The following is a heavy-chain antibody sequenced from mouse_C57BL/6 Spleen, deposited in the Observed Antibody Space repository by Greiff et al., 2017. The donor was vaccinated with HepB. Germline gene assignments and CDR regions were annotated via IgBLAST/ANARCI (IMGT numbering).Heavy chain of an antibody. J-gene: IGHJ2*01. CDR3: ARHEGGQLRLPFDY. D-gene: IGHD3-2*02. CDR1: GYTFTEYT. V-gene: IGHV1-62-2*01. CDR2: FYPGSGSI. Sequence: VQLVESGAELVKPGASVKLSCKASGYTFTEYTIHWVKQRSGQGLEWIGWFYPGSGSIKYNEKFKDKATLTADKSSSKVYMELSRLTSEDSAVYFCARHEGGQLRLPFDYWGQGTTLTVAS.